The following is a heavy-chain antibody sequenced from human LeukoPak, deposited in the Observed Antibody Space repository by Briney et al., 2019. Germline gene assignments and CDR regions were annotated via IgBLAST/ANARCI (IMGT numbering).Heavy chain of an antibody. Sequence: GGSLRLSCAASGFTFSSYAMHWVRQAPGKGLEWVAVISYDGSNKYYADSVKGRFTISRDNSKNTLYLQMNSLRAEDTAAYYCARRGGLRYFDWLYPLFYYMDVWGKGTTVTVSS. D-gene: IGHD3-9*01. J-gene: IGHJ6*03. V-gene: IGHV3-30*04. CDR2: ISYDGSNK. CDR3: ARRGGLRYFDWLYPLFYYMDV. CDR1: GFTFSSYA.